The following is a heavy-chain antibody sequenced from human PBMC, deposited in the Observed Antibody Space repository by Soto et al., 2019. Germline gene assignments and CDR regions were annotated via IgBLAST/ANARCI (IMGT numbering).Heavy chain of an antibody. V-gene: IGHV3-74*01. CDR3: XXRGVDTFGLSY. J-gene: IGHJ4*02. CDR1: GFTFSSFW. D-gene: IGHD3-10*01. CDR2: IXTDGSST. Sequence: EVQLVESGGGLVQPGGSLRLSCAVSGFTFSSFWMHWVRQAPGEGLVWVSRIXTDGSSTSYADSVKGRFTISRDNAKXXXXXXXXXXXXXXXXXXXXXXRGVDTFGLSYWCQGTLVTVSS.